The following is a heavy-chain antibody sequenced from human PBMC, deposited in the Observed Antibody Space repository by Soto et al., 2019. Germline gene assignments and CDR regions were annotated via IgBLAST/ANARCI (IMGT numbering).Heavy chain of an antibody. Sequence: GSLRLSCAASGFTFSTYALSWVRQAPGKGLEWVSAISANGQGIYYADSVRGRFTISRDNSKNTIFLHMDSLRAEDTAVYYCAKDRNYPRDQFHYWGQGTLVTVSS. CDR1: GFTFSTYA. CDR3: AKDRNYPRDQFHY. CDR2: ISANGQGI. D-gene: IGHD1-7*01. J-gene: IGHJ4*02. V-gene: IGHV3-23*01.